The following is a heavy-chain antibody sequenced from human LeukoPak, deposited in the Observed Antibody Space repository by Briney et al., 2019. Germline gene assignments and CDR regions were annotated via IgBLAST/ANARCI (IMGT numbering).Heavy chain of an antibody. J-gene: IGHJ3*02. Sequence: GGSLKLSCAASGFTFSSYAMHWVRQAPGKGLEWVAVISYDGSNKYYADSVKGRFTISRDNSKNTLYLQMNSLRAEDTAVYYCARDPGRGYQAGGDAFDIWGQGTMVTVSS. CDR3: ARDPGRGYQAGGDAFDI. V-gene: IGHV3-30*04. CDR2: ISYDGSNK. D-gene: IGHD3-22*01. CDR1: GFTFSSYA.